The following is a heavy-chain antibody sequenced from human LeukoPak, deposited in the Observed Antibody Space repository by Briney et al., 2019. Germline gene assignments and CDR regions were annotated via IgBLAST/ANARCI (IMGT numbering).Heavy chain of an antibody. CDR1: GFTFSSYA. J-gene: IGHJ6*04. V-gene: IGHV3-23*01. Sequence: PGGSLRLSCAASGFTFSSYAMSWVRQAPGKGLEWVSNISGSGGGGSTYYADSVKGRFTISRDNAKNSLYLQMNSLRAEDTAVYYCAELGITMIGGVWGKGTTVTISS. CDR2: ISGSGGGGST. D-gene: IGHD3-10*02. CDR3: AELGITMIGGV.